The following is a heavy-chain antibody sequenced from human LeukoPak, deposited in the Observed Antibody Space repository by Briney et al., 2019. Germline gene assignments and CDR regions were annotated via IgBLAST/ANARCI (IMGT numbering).Heavy chain of an antibody. CDR2: INHSGST. CDR1: GGSFSGYY. J-gene: IGHJ4*02. Sequence: SETLSLTCAVYGGSFSGYYWSWIRQPPGKGLEWIGEINHSGSTNYNPSLKSRVTISVETSKNQFSVKLSSVTAADTAVYYCARGTERDVLPAANSFDYWGQGTLVTVSS. CDR3: ARGTERDVLPAANSFDY. D-gene: IGHD2-2*01. V-gene: IGHV4-34*01.